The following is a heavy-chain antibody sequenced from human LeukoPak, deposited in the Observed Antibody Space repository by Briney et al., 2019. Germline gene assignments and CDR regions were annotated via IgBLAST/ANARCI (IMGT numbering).Heavy chain of an antibody. CDR1: GGTFSSYA. D-gene: IGHD3-22*01. J-gene: IGHJ6*02. CDR2: IIPIFGTA. CDR3: ARAGSDYDSSGPLGYYGMDV. Sequence: GASVKVSCKASGGTFSSYAISWVRQAPGQGLEWMGGIIPIFGTANYAQKFQGRVTITADESTSTAYMELSSLRSEDTAVYYCARAGSDYDSSGPLGYYGMDVWGQGTTVTVSS. V-gene: IGHV1-69*13.